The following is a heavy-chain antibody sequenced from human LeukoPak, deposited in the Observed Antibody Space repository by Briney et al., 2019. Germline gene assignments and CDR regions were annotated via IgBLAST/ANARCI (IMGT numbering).Heavy chain of an antibody. CDR1: GYSFTSYW. V-gene: IGHV5-51*01. CDR2: LYPGDSDT. J-gene: IGHJ4*02. D-gene: IGHD3-22*01. CDR3: ATSTIYYYDSSGYYGFDY. Sequence: RRESLKISCKGSGYSFTSYWIGWMRQMPGKGLEWMVILYPGDSDTRYSPSFQGQVTISADKSISTAYLQWSSLKASDTAMYYCATSTIYYYDSSGYYGFDYWGQGTPVTVSS.